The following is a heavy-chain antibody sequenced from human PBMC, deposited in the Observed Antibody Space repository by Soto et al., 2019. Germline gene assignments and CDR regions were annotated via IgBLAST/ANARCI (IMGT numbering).Heavy chain of an antibody. V-gene: IGHV1-69*08. J-gene: IGHJ4*02. CDR1: GGTFSSYT. Sequence: QVQLVQSGAEVKKPGSSVKVSCKASGGTFSSYTISWVRQAPGQGLEWMGRIIPILGIANYAQKFQGRVTITADKSTSTAYMELSSLRSEDTAVYYCARDRGYCSGGSCYKDYWGQGTLVTVSS. CDR2: IIPILGIA. CDR3: ARDRGYCSGGSCYKDY. D-gene: IGHD2-15*01.